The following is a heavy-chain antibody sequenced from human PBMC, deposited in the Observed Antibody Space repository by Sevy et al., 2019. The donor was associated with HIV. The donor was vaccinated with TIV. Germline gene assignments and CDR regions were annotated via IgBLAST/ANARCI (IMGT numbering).Heavy chain of an antibody. Sequence: GGSLRLSCAASGFTFSRNGMHWVRQVPGKGLEWVALISYDGDSKNYADSVKGRFTISRDNSKNTVYLHTNSLRSEDTAVYYCAKESVSWYLDFWGQGTLVTVSS. CDR3: AKESVSWYLDF. D-gene: IGHD6-13*01. CDR1: GFTFSRNG. V-gene: IGHV3-30*18. J-gene: IGHJ4*02. CDR2: ISYDGDSK.